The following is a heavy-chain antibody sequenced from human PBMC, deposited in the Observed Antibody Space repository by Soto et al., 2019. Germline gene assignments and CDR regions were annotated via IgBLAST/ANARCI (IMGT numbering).Heavy chain of an antibody. CDR3: ATMNGYFEY. J-gene: IGHJ4*02. CDR1: GFSFSSYS. V-gene: IGHV3-23*01. Sequence: QPGGSLRLPCADAGFSFSSYSMSWVRQTPGKGREWVAAITATGDRTYYAVSVTGRFTISSDNSKKTHYLQMTSLRAQDTAMYYCATMNGYFEYWGQGTPVTVSS. D-gene: IGHD3-22*01. CDR2: ITATGDRT.